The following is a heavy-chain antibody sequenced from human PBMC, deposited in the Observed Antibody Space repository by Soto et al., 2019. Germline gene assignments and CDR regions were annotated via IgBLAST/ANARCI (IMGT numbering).Heavy chain of an antibody. CDR3: ARDSLRFLEWLFLPYYFDY. CDR1: GYTFTSYG. V-gene: IGHV1-18*04. J-gene: IGHJ4*02. CDR2: ISAYNGNT. D-gene: IGHD3-3*01. Sequence: GASVKVSCKASGYTFTSYGISWVRQAPGQGLEWMGWISAYNGNTNYAQELQGRVTMTTDTSTSTAYMELRSLRSDDTAVYYCARDSLRFLEWLFLPYYFDYWGQGTLVTVSS.